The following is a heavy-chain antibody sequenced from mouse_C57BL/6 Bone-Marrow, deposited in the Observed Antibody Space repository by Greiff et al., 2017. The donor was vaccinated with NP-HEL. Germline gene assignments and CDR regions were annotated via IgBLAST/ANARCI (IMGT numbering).Heavy chain of an antibody. Sequence: EVQLVESEGGLVQPGSSMKLSCTASGFTFSDYYMAWVRQVPEKGLEWVANINYDGSSTYYLDSLKSRFIISRDNAKNILYLQMSSLKSEDTATYYCARDLDSSGSYAMDYWGQGTSVTVSS. V-gene: IGHV5-16*01. CDR3: ARDLDSSGSYAMDY. D-gene: IGHD3-2*02. J-gene: IGHJ4*01. CDR2: INYDGSST. CDR1: GFTFSDYY.